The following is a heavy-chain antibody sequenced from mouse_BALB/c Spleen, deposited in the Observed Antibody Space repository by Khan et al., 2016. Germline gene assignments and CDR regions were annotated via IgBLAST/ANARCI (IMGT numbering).Heavy chain of an antibody. V-gene: IGHV9-2-1*01. CDR2: INTETGEP. D-gene: IGHD1-1*01. Sequence: QIQLVQSGPELKKPGETVKISCKASGYTFTDYSMHWVKQAPGKGLKWMGWINTETGEPTYADDFKGRFAFSLETSASTAYLQINNLKNEDTATYFCARVFGSSYLGYAMDYWGQGTSVTVSS. J-gene: IGHJ4*01. CDR3: ARVFGSSYLGYAMDY. CDR1: GYTFTDYS.